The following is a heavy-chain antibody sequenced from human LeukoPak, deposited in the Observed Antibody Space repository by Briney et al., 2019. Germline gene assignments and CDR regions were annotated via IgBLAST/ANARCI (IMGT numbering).Heavy chain of an antibody. V-gene: IGHV1-69*01. Sequence: PVASVKVSCKASGYTFNNHAIIWVRQAPGQGLEWMGGIIPVFGTPNYARKFRGRVTITADESTSTGYMELSSLTSEDTAVYYCGKGDDSISWIDDWGQGTLVTVSS. CDR2: IIPVFGTP. CDR3: GKGDDSISWIDD. D-gene: IGHD3-22*01. CDR1: GYTFNNHA. J-gene: IGHJ4*02.